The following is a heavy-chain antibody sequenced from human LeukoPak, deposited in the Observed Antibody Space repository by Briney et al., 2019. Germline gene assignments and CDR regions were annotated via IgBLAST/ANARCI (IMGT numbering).Heavy chain of an antibody. Sequence: GGSLRLSCAASGFTFSSYSMNWVRQAPGKGLEWVSSISSSSSSYIYYADSVKGRFTISRDNAKNSLYLQMNSLRAEDTAVYYCAGWIVVAGEGYFDYWGQGTLVTVSS. V-gene: IGHV3-21*01. CDR2: ISSSSSSYI. CDR3: AGWIVVAGEGYFDY. D-gene: IGHD2-15*01. J-gene: IGHJ4*02. CDR1: GFTFSSYS.